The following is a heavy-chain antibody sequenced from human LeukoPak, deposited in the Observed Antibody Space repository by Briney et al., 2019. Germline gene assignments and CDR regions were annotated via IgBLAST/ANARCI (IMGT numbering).Heavy chain of an antibody. CDR3: ARDVLVRPLRYYFDF. CDR1: GFTFSSYD. J-gene: IGHJ4*02. D-gene: IGHD1-1*01. Sequence: GGSLRLSCAASGFTFSSYDMSWVRQAPGKGLECVATIKLDGSEKYYVDSVKGRFTTSRDNTKNSLYLQMNSLRAEDTGVYYCARDVLVRPLRYYFDFWGQGALVTVSS. V-gene: IGHV3-7*01. CDR2: IKLDGSEK.